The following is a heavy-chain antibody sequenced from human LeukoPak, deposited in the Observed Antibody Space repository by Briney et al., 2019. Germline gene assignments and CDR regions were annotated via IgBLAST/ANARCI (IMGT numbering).Heavy chain of an antibody. CDR2: IYHSGST. CDR3: ARDHGFAGYVDY. V-gene: IGHV4-59*12. J-gene: IGHJ4*02. D-gene: IGHD1-1*01. Sequence: SETLSLTCTVSGGSISSYYWSWIRQPPGKRLEWIGYIYHSGSTNYNPSLKSRVTISVDKSKNQFSLKLSSVTAADTAVYYCARDHGFAGYVDYWGQGTLVTVSS. CDR1: GGSISSYY.